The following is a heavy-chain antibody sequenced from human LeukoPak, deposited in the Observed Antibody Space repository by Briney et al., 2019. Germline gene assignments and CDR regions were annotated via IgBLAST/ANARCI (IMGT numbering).Heavy chain of an antibody. CDR1: GGSISSSSYY. Sequence: PSETLSLTCTVSGGSISSSSYYWGWIRQPPGKGLEWIGSIYYSGSTYYNPSLKSRVTISVDTSKNQFSLKLSSVTAADTAVYYCARGPRGPQTAIYGWGQGTLVTVSS. D-gene: IGHD5-18*01. CDR3: ARGPRGPQTAIYG. J-gene: IGHJ4*02. V-gene: IGHV4-39*07. CDR2: IYYSGST.